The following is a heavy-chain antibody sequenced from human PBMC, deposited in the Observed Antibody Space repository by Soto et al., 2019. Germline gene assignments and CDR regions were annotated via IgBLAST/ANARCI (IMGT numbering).Heavy chain of an antibody. V-gene: IGHV1-69*06. Sequence: SVNVSCKASGCTFSSYAISWVRQAPGQGLEWMGGIIPIFGTANYAQKFQGRVTITADKSTSTAYMELSSLRSEDTAVYYCARSVDPGSYYPDNYYYGMDVWGQGTMVTVSS. CDR3: ARSVDPGSYYPDNYYYGMDV. D-gene: IGHD3-10*01. CDR1: GCTFSSYA. CDR2: IIPIFGTA. J-gene: IGHJ6*02.